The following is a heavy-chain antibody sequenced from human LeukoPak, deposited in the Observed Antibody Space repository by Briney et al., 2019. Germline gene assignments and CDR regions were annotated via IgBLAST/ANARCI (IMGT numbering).Heavy chain of an antibody. CDR2: ISGGGGST. CDR3: AEDALGGRVHWGWGNFDY. V-gene: IGHV3-23*01. Sequence: GGSLRLSCTASGFTFSSYATSWVRQAPGKGLEWVSGISGGGGSTVYADSVTGPLTLSTDHPKNTLCLQMNRMRAQDTAVSFCAEDALGGRVHWGWGNFDYWGQGVLVTVSS. J-gene: IGHJ4*02. CDR1: GFTFSSYA. D-gene: IGHD2-8*02.